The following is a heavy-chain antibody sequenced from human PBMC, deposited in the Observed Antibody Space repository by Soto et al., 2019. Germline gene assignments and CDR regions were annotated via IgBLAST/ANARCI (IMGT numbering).Heavy chain of an antibody. CDR2: ISTYNGNT. Sequence: ASVKVSCKASGYIFTTYGIGWVRQAPGQGLEWMGWISTYNGNTNYAQKLQGRVTMTTDTSTSTSYLELRSLRSDDTAVYYCARKARPHNFDFWGQRTLVTVSS. CDR3: ARKARPHNFDF. J-gene: IGHJ4*02. V-gene: IGHV1-18*04. CDR1: GYIFTTYG.